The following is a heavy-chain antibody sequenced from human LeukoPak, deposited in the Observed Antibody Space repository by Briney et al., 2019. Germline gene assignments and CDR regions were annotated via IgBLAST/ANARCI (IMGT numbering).Heavy chain of an antibody. CDR1: GFTFSSYG. CDR2: IRYDGSNK. J-gene: IGHJ4*02. Sequence: GGSLRLSCAPSGFTFSSYGMHWVRHAPDRGLEWAAFIRYDGSNKYYADSVKGRFTISRDNSKNTLNLQMNRQRAKDTDVYLRAKAKTWYYGGSVYGDYWGQGTLVTVSS. D-gene: IGHD3-22*01. CDR3: AKAKTWYYGGSVYGDY. V-gene: IGHV3-30*02.